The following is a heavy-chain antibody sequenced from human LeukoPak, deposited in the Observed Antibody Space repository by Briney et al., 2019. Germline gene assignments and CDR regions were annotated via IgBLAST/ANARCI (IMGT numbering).Heavy chain of an antibody. J-gene: IGHJ4*02. CDR3: ARAPHYTVTTVDYFDY. CDR1: GYTFTSYD. V-gene: IGHV1-8*01. Sequence: ASVEVSCKASGYTFTSYDINWVRQATGQGLEWMGWMNPNSGNTGYAQKFQGRVTMTRNTSISTAYMELSSLRSEDTAVYYCARAPHYTVTTVDYFDYWGQGTLVTVSS. CDR2: MNPNSGNT. D-gene: IGHD4-17*01.